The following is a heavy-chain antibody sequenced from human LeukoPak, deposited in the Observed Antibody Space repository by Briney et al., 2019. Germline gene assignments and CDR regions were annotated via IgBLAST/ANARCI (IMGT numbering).Heavy chain of an antibody. V-gene: IGHV1-18*01. Sequence: ASVTVSCKASGYTFTSYGISWVRQAPGQGLEWMGWISAYNGNTNYAQKLQGRVTMTTDTSTSTAYMELRSLRSDDTAAYYCARGFLAAAGPYYYYYMDVWGKGTTVTVSS. J-gene: IGHJ6*03. CDR1: GYTFTSYG. D-gene: IGHD6-13*01. CDR3: ARGFLAAAGPYYYYYMDV. CDR2: ISAYNGNT.